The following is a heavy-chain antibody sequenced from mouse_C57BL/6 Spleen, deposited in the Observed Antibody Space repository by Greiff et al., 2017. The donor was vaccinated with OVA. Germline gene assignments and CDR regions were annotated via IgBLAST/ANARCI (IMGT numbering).Heavy chain of an antibody. CDR1: GYSITSGYD. J-gene: IGHJ2*01. V-gene: IGHV3-1*01. Sequence: EVQGVESGPGMVKPSQSLSLTCTVTGYSITSGYDWHWIRHFPGNKLEWMGYISYSGSTNYNPSLKSRISITHDTSKKHFFLKLNSVTTEDTATDYCARGDYYLDYWGQGTTLTVSS. CDR3: ARGDYYLDY. CDR2: ISYSGST.